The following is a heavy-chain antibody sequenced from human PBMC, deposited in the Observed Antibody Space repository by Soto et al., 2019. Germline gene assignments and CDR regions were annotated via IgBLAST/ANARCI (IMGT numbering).Heavy chain of an antibody. CDR2: ISGSTGST. CDR1: GFTFSNYA. CDR3: ARGATYYDFWSAYVAL. D-gene: IGHD3-3*01. J-gene: IGHJ4*02. Sequence: GGSLRLSCAASGFTFSNYAMSWVRQAPGEGLEWVSAISGSTGSTYYADSVKGRFTISRDNSNNTLYLQMSSLRAEDTALYYCARGATYYDFWSAYVALWGQGTLVTVSS. V-gene: IGHV3-23*01.